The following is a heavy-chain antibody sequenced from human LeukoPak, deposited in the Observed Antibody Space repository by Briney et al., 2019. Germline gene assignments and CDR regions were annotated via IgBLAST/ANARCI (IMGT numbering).Heavy chain of an antibody. Sequence: SETLSLTCTVSGGSLNSYYWSWIRQPPGKGLEWIDYIYYSGSTNYYPSLKSRVTISVDTSKNQFSLKLTSVTAADTAVYYCARHEGVGAPRSGFDYWGQGILATVSS. CDR3: ARHEGVGAPRSGFDY. D-gene: IGHD1-26*01. CDR2: IYYSGST. CDR1: GGSLNSYY. J-gene: IGHJ4*02. V-gene: IGHV4-59*08.